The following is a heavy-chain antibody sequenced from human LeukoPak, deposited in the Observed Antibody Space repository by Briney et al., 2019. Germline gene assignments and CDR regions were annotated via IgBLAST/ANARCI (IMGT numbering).Heavy chain of an antibody. CDR1: GFTFSDYN. V-gene: IGHV3-21*01. J-gene: IGHJ6*03. CDR3: AKVRLGYYSGGSCSRGGTPMDV. CDR2: ISSSSPYI. Sequence: GGSLRLSCAASGFTFSDYNMNWVRQAPGKGLEWVASISSSSPYIYYTDSVKGRFTISRDNAKNSLYLQMSSLRAEDTAVYYCAKVRLGYYSGGSCSRGGTPMDVWGKGTTVTISS. D-gene: IGHD2-15*01.